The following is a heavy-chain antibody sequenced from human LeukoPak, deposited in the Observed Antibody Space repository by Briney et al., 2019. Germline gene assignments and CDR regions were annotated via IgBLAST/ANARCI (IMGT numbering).Heavy chain of an antibody. CDR1: GFTFSSYE. V-gene: IGHV3-30*02. J-gene: IGHJ4*02. CDR2: IHYDGPEK. D-gene: IGHD2-2*01. CDR3: AKDVVGHQWVENY. Sequence: GGSLRLSCAASGFTFSSYEMNWVRQAPGKGLEWVAFIHYDGPEKYYGDSVKGRFTISRDNSKNTVYLQMNSLRPEDTGVYYCAKDVVGHQWVENYWGQGTLVTVSS.